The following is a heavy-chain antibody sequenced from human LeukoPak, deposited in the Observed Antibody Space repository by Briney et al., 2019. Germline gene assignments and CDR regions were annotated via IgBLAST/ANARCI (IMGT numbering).Heavy chain of an antibody. V-gene: IGHV4-39*07. CDR2: IYYSGST. CDR1: GGSISSSSYY. J-gene: IGHJ5*02. D-gene: IGHD2-15*01. Sequence: SETLSLTCTVSGGSISSSSYYWGWIRQPPGKGLEWIGSIYYSGSTYYNPSLKSRVTISVDTSKNQFSPKLSSVTAADTAVYYCARDKDRNRFDPWGQGTLVTVSS. CDR3: ARDKDRNRFDP.